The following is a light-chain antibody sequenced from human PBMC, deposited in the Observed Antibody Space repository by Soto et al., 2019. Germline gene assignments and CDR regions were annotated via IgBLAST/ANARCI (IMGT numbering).Light chain of an antibody. CDR1: QSVSNSY. CDR2: GAS. Sequence: EIVLTQSPGTLSLSPGERATLSCRASQSVSNSYLAWYQQKPGQAPRLLIYGASSRATGIPDRFSGSGSATDFTLTISRLEPEDFAVYYCQQYGRNPQFTFGRGTTVDIK. V-gene: IGKV3-20*01. CDR3: QQYGRNPQFT. J-gene: IGKJ3*01.